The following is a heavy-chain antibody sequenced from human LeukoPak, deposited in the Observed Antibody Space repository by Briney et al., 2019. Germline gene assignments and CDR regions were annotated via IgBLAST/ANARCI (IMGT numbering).Heavy chain of an antibody. Sequence: ASVKVSCKASGYTFTGHYVHWVRQAPGQGREWMGRSNLNHGRADYAQNFQGRVTITSDTSSSTVYMELPRLRSDDTAVYYCAREVGYSTSWYGRFDPWGQGTLVTVSS. CDR2: SNLNHGRA. CDR1: GYTFTGHY. D-gene: IGHD2-2*01. J-gene: IGHJ5*02. CDR3: AREVGYSTSWYGRFDP. V-gene: IGHV1-2*06.